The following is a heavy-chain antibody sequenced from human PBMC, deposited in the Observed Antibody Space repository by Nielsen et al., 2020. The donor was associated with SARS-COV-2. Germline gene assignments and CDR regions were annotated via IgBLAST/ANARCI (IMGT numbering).Heavy chain of an antibody. CDR3: AKSQYIAAADDNWFDP. CDR2: ISYDGSNK. CDR1: GFTFSSYG. D-gene: IGHD6-13*01. J-gene: IGHJ5*02. Sequence: GGSLRLSCAASGFTFSSYGMHWVRQAPGKGLEWVAVISYDGSNKYYADSVKGRFTISRDNSKNTLYLQMNSLRAEDTAVYYCAKSQYIAAADDNWFDPWGQGTLVTVSS. V-gene: IGHV3-30*18.